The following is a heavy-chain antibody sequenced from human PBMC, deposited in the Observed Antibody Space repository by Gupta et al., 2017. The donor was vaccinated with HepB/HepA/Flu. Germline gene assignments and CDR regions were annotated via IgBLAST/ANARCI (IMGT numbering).Heavy chain of an antibody. D-gene: IGHD6-13*01. V-gene: IGHV3-66*01. Sequence: EVQLVESGGGLVQPGGSLRLSCAASGFPVSSNYMSWVRQAPGRGLEWVSIIYSGGSTYYADSVKGRFTISRDNSKNTLYLQMNSLRAEDTAVYYCASAPGITEAGTYYYNYGMDVWGQGTTVTVSS. J-gene: IGHJ6*02. CDR2: IYSGGST. CDR3: ASAPGITEAGTYYYNYGMDV. CDR1: GFPVSSNY.